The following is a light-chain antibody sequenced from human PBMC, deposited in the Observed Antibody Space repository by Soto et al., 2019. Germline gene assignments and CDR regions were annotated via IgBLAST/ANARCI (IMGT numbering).Light chain of an antibody. J-gene: IGLJ2*01. Sequence: QSVLTQPPSASGTPGQRVTISCSGSSSNIGSNTVNWYQQLPGTAPKLLMYTNNQRPSGVPDRFSGSKSGTSASLAISGLQSEDEADYYCAAWDDSLNGVVFGGATKLTVL. CDR3: AAWDDSLNGVV. V-gene: IGLV1-44*01. CDR2: TNN. CDR1: SSNIGSNT.